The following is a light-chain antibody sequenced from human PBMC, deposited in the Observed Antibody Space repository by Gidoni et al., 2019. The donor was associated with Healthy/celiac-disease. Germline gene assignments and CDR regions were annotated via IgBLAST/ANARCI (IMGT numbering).Light chain of an antibody. V-gene: IGKV3-15*01. Sequence: EIVMTQSPATLSVSPGERATLSCRASQSVSSNLAWYQQKPGQAPRLLIYGASTRATGIPARFSGSGSGTEFTLTISSLQSEDFAVYYWQQYNNWPRTFXQXTKLEIK. CDR3: QQYNNWPRT. CDR2: GAS. J-gene: IGKJ2*01. CDR1: QSVSSN.